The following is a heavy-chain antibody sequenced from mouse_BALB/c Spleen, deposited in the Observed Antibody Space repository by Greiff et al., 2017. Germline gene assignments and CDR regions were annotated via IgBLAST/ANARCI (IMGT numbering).Heavy chain of an antibody. CDR3: ARRYYGYWYFDV. D-gene: IGHD1-1*01. V-gene: IGHV1S82*01. CDR1: GYSFTSYW. Sequence: QVQLQQPGAELVRPGASVKLSCKASGYSFTSYWMNWVKQRPGQGLEWIGMIHPSDSETRVNQKFKDKATLTVDNSSSTAYMQLLSPTSEDSAVYYRARRYYGYWYFDVWGAGTTVTVSA. J-gene: IGHJ1*01. CDR2: IHPSDSET.